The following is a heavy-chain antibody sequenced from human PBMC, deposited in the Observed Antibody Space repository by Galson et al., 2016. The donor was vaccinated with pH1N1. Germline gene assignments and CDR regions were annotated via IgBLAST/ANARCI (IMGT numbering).Heavy chain of an antibody. Sequence: SETLSLTCGVSGYSITRGYYWGWIRQPPGKGPEWIGTIHHTGNTDYNPSLKSRLTISLDTSKNQFSLKLISVTAADTAMYYCARRYSSGWSGGDDAFDIWGQGTMVTVSS. CDR3: ARRYSSGWSGGDDAFDI. V-gene: IGHV4-38-2*01. CDR1: GYSITRGYY. CDR2: IHHTGNT. J-gene: IGHJ3*02. D-gene: IGHD6-19*01.